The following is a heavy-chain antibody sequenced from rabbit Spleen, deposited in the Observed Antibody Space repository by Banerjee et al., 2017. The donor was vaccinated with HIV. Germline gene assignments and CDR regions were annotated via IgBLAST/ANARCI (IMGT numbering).Heavy chain of an antibody. CDR1: GFFFSSSDY. CDR2: IAGTSSGFS. CDR3: ARDTASSFSSYGIDL. J-gene: IGHJ6*01. Sequence: QSLEESGGDLVKPGGSLTLTCTASGFFFSSSDYMCWVRQATGKGLEWIACIAGTSSGFSYSSTWAKGRFTCSKTSSTTVTLQMTSLTVADTATYFCARDTASSFSSYGIDLWGPGTLVTVS. V-gene: IGHV1S40*01. D-gene: IGHD6-1*01.